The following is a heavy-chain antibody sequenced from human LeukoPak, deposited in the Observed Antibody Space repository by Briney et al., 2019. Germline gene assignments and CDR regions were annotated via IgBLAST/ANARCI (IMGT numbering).Heavy chain of an antibody. CDR3: ARNGTSGYFDY. J-gene: IGHJ4*02. CDR1: GSSISSAYY. Sequence: SETPSLTCAVSGSSISSAYYWGWIRQPPGKGLEWIGSIYHSGSTHYNPSLKSRVTISVDTSKNQFSLKLSSVTAADTAVYYCARNGTSGYFDYWGQGTLVTVSS. D-gene: IGHD2-2*01. V-gene: IGHV4-38-2*01. CDR2: IYHSGST.